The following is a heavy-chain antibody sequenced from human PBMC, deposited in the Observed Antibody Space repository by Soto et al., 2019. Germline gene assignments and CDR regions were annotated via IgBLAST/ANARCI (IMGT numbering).Heavy chain of an antibody. J-gene: IGHJ4*02. CDR1: GFTFSSYG. Sequence: QVQLVESGGGVVQPGRSLRLSCAASGFTFSSYGMHWVRQAPGKGLEWVAVISYDGSNKYYADSVKGRFTISRDNSKNTLYLQMNSLRAEDTAVYYCARVVAARGYYFDYWGQGTLVTVSS. CDR3: ARVVAARGYYFDY. V-gene: IGHV3-30*03. D-gene: IGHD6-6*01. CDR2: ISYDGSNK.